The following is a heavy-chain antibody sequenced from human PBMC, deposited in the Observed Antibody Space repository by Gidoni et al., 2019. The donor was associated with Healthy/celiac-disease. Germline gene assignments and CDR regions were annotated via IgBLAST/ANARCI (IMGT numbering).Heavy chain of an antibody. V-gene: IGHV4-34*01. CDR2: INHSGST. CDR3: ARGRGWGAQLVSDY. J-gene: IGHJ4*02. D-gene: IGHD6-6*01. Sequence: QVQLQQWGAGLLTPSATLSLPCAVYGGSFRCYYGSWIRQPPGKGLEWIGKINHSGSTTSNPSLKSRVTISVDTSKNQFSLKLSSVTAADTAVYYCARGRGWGAQLVSDYWGQGTLVTVSS. CDR1: GGSFRCYY.